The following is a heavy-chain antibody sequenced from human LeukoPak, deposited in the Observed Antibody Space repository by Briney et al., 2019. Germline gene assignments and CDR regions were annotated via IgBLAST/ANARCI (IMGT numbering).Heavy chain of an antibody. J-gene: IGHJ4*02. V-gene: IGHV3-23*01. CDR2: MSGSGGTT. CDR3: AKRGYYYDNSGYYYFDY. D-gene: IGHD3-22*01. Sequence: PGGSLRLSCAASGFTFSSYAMSWVRQAPGKGLEWVSAMSGSGGTTYYADSVKGRFTISRDNSKNTLYLQMNSLRAEDTAVYYCAKRGYYYDNSGYYYFDYWGQGTLVTFSS. CDR1: GFTFSSYA.